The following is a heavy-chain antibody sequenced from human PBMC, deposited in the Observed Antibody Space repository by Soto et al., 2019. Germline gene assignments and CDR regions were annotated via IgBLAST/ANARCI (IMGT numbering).Heavy chain of an antibody. V-gene: IGHV1-3*01. D-gene: IGHD4-17*01. CDR2: INAGNGNT. Sequence: ASVKVSCKASGYTFTSYAMHWVRQAPGQRLEWMGWINAGNGNTKYSQKFQGRVTITRDTSASTAYMELSSLRSEDTAVYYCAMTYHGDYYYYGMDVRGQGTTVTLSS. CDR1: GYTFTSYA. CDR3: AMTYHGDYYYYGMDV. J-gene: IGHJ6*02.